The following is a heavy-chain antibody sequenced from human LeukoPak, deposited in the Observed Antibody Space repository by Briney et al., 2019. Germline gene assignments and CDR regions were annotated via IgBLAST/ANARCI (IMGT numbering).Heavy chain of an antibody. V-gene: IGHV4-39*07. J-gene: IGHJ4*02. Sequence: PSETLSLTCTVSGGSIRSSYYYWGWIRQPPGKGLEWIGSIYDSGSTYYNPSLKSRVTISVDTSKNQFSLKLSSVTAADTAVYYCARDYYDSSGYYPDYWGQGTLVTVSS. CDR1: GGSIRSSYYY. CDR3: ARDYYDSSGYYPDY. D-gene: IGHD3-22*01. CDR2: IYDSGST.